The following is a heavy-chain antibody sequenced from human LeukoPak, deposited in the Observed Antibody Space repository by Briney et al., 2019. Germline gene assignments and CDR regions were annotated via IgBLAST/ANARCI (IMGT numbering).Heavy chain of an antibody. J-gene: IGHJ3*02. Sequence: SETLSLTCTVSGGSISSGSYYWSWIRQPAGKGLEWIGRIYTSGSTNYNPPLKSRVTISVDTSKNQFSLKLSSVTAADTAVYYCAREGPWASDAFDIWGQGTMVTVSS. V-gene: IGHV4-61*02. CDR2: IYTSGST. CDR3: AREGPWASDAFDI. CDR1: GGSISSGSYY.